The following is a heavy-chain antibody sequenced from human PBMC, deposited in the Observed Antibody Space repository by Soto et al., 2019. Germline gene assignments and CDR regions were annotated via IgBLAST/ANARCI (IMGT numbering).Heavy chain of an antibody. V-gene: IGHV4-59*01. J-gene: IGHJ5*02. CDR3: ASVYDFDNCFDP. CDR1: GGSMTNYY. Sequence: QVQLQESGPGLVRPSETLSLTCTVSGGSMTNYYWSWIRQPLGKGLEWIGNIYYNGLTTYSPSLLSRLSISIDTSKSQFSLRVASVTSADTAVYYCASVYDFDNCFDPWGQGTLVTVSS. D-gene: IGHD3-3*01. CDR2: IYYNGLT.